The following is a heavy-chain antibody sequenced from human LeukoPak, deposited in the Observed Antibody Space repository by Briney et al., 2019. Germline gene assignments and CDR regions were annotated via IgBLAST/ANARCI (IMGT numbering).Heavy chain of an antibody. CDR3: ARVGDDYGGNSGWFDP. CDR2: IYYSGST. Sequence: PSETLSLTCTVSGGSISSYYWSWIRQHPGKGLEWIGYIYYSGSTNYNPSLKSRVTISVDTSKNQFSLKLSSVTAADTAVYYCARVGDDYGGNSGWFDPWGQGTLVTVSS. CDR1: GGSISSYY. V-gene: IGHV4-59*01. J-gene: IGHJ5*02. D-gene: IGHD4-23*01.